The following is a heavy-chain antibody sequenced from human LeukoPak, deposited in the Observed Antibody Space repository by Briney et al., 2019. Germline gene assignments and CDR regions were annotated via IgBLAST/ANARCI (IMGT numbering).Heavy chain of an antibody. CDR2: INWNSVHI. Sequence: PGGSLRLSCAAYGFNFNDYDINWVRQVPGKGLEWLSGINWNSVHIGYADSVKGRFTIFRDNAQRSVHLQMFSLRPEDTGLYYCSTSRPERFIDSWGQGTMVTVST. CDR3: STSRPERFIDS. D-gene: IGHD5-24*01. V-gene: IGHV3-9*01. J-gene: IGHJ4*02. CDR1: GFNFNDYD.